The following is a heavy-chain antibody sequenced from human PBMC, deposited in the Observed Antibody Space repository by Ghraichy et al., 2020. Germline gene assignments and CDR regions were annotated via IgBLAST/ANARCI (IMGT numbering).Heavy chain of an antibody. CDR3: AVFAPVYNYYGMDV. CDR2: ISVSGSST. D-gene: IGHD3-3*01. Sequence: GGSLRLSCAASGFTISNYAMSWVRQAPGKGLEWVSGISVSGSSTYYADSVKGRFTISRDNSKNTLYLQMNSLRAEDTAVYYCAVFAPVYNYYGMDVWGQGTTVTVSS. J-gene: IGHJ6*02. CDR1: GFTISNYA. V-gene: IGHV3-23*01.